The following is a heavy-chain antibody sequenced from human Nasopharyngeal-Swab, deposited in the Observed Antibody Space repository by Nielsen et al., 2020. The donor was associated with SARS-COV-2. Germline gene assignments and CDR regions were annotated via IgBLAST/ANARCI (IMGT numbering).Heavy chain of an antibody. J-gene: IGHJ4*01. Sequence: GESLKISCAASGFTFSNYAMSWVRQAPGKGLEWVSAISGSGGSTYYADSVKGRFTISRDNSRNTVYLQMNSLRAEDTAIYYCAKYFGSGAYQAFCDYWGNGTLVTVSS. CDR3: AKYFGSGAYQAFCDY. CDR2: ISGSGGST. CDR1: GFTFSNYA. D-gene: IGHD1-26*01. V-gene: IGHV3-23*01.